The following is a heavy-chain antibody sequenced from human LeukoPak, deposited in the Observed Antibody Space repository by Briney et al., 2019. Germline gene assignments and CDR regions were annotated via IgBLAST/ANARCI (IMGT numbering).Heavy chain of an antibody. Sequence: GESLKISCXGSGYSFTSYWIGWVRQMPGKGLEWMEIIYPGDSDTRYSPSFQGQVTISADKSISTAYLQWSSLKASDTAMYYCARIIRNYDYVWGSYRHFDYWGQGTLVTVSS. J-gene: IGHJ4*02. CDR2: IYPGDSDT. V-gene: IGHV5-51*01. CDR3: ARIIRNYDYVWGSYRHFDY. CDR1: GYSFTSYW. D-gene: IGHD3-16*02.